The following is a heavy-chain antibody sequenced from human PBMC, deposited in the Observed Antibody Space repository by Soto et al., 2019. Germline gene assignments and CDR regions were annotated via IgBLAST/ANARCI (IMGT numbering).Heavy chain of an antibody. Sequence: QVQLQQSGPGLVKPSQTLSLTCAISGDSVSSNSAAWNWIRQSPSRGLEWLGRTYYRSKWYNDYAVSVKSRIPSNPDTSKNQFSLQLNPVTPEDTAVYYCARDQPQLPLPYYSYGMDVWGQGTTVTVSS. CDR3: ARDQPQLPLPYYSYGMDV. D-gene: IGHD2-2*01. V-gene: IGHV6-1*01. CDR2: TYYRSKWYN. J-gene: IGHJ6*02. CDR1: GDSVSSNSAA.